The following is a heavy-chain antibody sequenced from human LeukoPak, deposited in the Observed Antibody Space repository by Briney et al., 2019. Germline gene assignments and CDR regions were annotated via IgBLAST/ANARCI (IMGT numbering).Heavy chain of an antibody. Sequence: KASETLSLTCTVSGGSISSYYWSWIRQPPGKGLEWIGYIYYSGSTNYNPSLKSRVTISVDTSKNQFSLKLSSVTAADTAVYYCARHARSNYYYYMDVWGKGTTVTISS. J-gene: IGHJ6*03. CDR2: IYYSGST. V-gene: IGHV4-59*01. CDR3: ARHARSNYYYYMDV. CDR1: GGSISSYY.